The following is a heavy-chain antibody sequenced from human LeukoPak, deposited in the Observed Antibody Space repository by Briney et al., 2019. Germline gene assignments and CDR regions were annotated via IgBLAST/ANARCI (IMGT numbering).Heavy chain of an antibody. CDR3: ANPGRTMHFDY. CDR1: GFTFRSNA. Sequence: GGSLRLSCAASGFTFRSNAMSWVRQAPGKGLEWVSAISGSGGSTYYADSVKGRFTISRDNSKNTLYLQMNSLRAEDTAVYYCANPGRTMHFDYWGQGTLVTVSS. D-gene: IGHD1-1*01. CDR2: ISGSGGST. V-gene: IGHV3-23*01. J-gene: IGHJ4*02.